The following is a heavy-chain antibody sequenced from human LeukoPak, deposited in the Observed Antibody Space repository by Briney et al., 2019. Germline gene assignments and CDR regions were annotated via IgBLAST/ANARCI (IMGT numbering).Heavy chain of an antibody. V-gene: IGHV3-48*03. CDR1: GFTFSSYE. CDR2: ISSSGSTI. D-gene: IGHD2-15*01. J-gene: IGHJ4*02. Sequence: PGGSLRLSCAASGFTFSSYEMNWVRQAPGKGLEWVSYISSSGSTIYYADSVKGRFTISRDNAKNSLYLQMNSLRAEDTAVYYCAGLGYCSGGSCYGFDYWGQGTLVTVSS. CDR3: AGLGYCSGGSCYGFDY.